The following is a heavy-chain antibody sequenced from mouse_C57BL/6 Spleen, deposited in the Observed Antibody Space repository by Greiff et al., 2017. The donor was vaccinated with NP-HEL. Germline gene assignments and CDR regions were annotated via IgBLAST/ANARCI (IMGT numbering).Heavy chain of an antibody. CDR3: ASLGLYGSSYDLFDY. Sequence: QVQLQQSGPELVKPGASVKLSCKASGYTFTSYDINWVKQRPGQGLEWIGWIYPRDGSTNYNGKFKGKATLTADKSSSTAYMQLSSLTSEDSAVYFGASLGLYGSSYDLFDYWGQGTTLTVSS. J-gene: IGHJ2*01. D-gene: IGHD1-1*01. V-gene: IGHV1-85*01. CDR2: IYPRDGST. CDR1: GYTFTSYD.